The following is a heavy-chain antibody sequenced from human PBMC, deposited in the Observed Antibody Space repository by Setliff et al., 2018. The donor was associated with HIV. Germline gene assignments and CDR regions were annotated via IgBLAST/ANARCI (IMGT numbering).Heavy chain of an antibody. CDR2: LIAILGTP. D-gene: IGHD2-15*01. CDR3: ARDFHVLGYCSADSCHYDASDV. J-gene: IGHJ3*01. CDR1: GGTFSAYA. Sequence: SVTVSCKASGGTFSAYAVNWVRQAPGQGLEWMGRLIAILGTPNYSHKFQGRVTITADKSTTTTYMELSSLRSDDTAIYYCARDFHVLGYCSADSCHYDASDVWGQGTMVTVSS. V-gene: IGHV1-69*04.